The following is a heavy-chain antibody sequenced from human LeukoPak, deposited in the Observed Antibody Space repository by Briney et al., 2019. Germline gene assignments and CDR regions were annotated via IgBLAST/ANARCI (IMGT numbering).Heavy chain of an antibody. D-gene: IGHD5-12*01. Sequence: SETLSLTCTVSGGSISNYYWSWIRQSPGKGLEWIGYIYYSGSTNYNPSLKSRVTISVDTSKNQFSLKLCSVTAADTAVYYCARVGPWMSFDYWGQGTLVTVSS. CDR3: ARVGPWMSFDY. CDR1: GGSISNYY. J-gene: IGHJ4*02. V-gene: IGHV4-59*01. CDR2: IYYSGST.